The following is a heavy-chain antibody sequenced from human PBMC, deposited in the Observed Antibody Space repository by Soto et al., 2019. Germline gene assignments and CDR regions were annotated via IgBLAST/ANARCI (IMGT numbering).Heavy chain of an antibody. J-gene: IGHJ5*02. D-gene: IGHD1-26*01. V-gene: IGHV4-30-2*01. CDR1: GGSISSGGYS. Sequence: QLQLQESGSGRVKPSQTLSLTCAVSGGSISSGGYSWSWIRQPPGKGLEWIGYIYHSGSTYYNPSLKSRVTIPVDRSKNQFSLKLSSVTAADTAVYYCARGHGSFDPWGQGTLVTVSS. CDR3: ARGHGSFDP. CDR2: IYHSGST.